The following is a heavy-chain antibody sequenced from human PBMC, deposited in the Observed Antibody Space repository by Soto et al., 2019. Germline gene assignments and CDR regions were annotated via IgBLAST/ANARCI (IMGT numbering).Heavy chain of an antibody. D-gene: IGHD5-12*01. CDR3: ARSGSWLRFQSGISDY. J-gene: IGHJ4*02. V-gene: IGHV3-7*01. Sequence: PGGSLRLSCAASGFTFSSYWMSWVRQAPGKGLEWVANIKQDGSEKYYVDSVKGRFTISRDNAKNSLYLQMNSLRAEDTAVYYCARSGSWLRFQSGISDYWGQGTLVTVSS. CDR2: IKQDGSEK. CDR1: GFTFSSYW.